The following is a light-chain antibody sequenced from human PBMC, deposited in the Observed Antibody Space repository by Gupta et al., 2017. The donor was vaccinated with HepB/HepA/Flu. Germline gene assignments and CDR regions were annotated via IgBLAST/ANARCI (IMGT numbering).Light chain of an antibody. Sequence: QSVLTQPPSASGTPGQRVTIPCSGSSSNIGSYTVNWYLQLPGTAPKLLIHSTNQRPSGVPDRFSGSKSGTSASLAISGLQSEDEADFYCATWDDGLNALVFGGGTKLTVL. J-gene: IGLJ2*01. CDR1: SSNIGSYT. CDR2: STN. V-gene: IGLV1-44*01. CDR3: ATWDDGLNALV.